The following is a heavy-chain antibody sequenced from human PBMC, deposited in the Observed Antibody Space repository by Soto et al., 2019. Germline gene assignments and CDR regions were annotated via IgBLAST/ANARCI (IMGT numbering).Heavy chain of an antibody. CDR1: GYTFTGYY. V-gene: IGHV1-2*04. CDR3: ARSRIAVAGPFDY. Sequence: ASVKVSCKASGYTFTGYYMHWVRQAPGQGLEWMGWINPNSGGTNYAQKFQGWVTMTRDTSISTAYMELSRLRSDDTDVYYCARSRIAVAGPFDYWGQGTLVTVSS. J-gene: IGHJ4*02. D-gene: IGHD6-19*01. CDR2: INPNSGGT.